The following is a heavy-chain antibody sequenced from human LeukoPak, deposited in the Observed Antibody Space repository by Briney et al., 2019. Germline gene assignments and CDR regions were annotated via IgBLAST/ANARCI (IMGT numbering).Heavy chain of an antibody. D-gene: IGHD3-22*01. Sequence: PSETLSLTCAVYGGSFSGYYWSWIRQPPGKGLEWIGEINHSGSTNYNPSLKSRVTISVDTSKNQFSLKLSSVTAADTAVYYCARLRDYYDSSGYYGYWGQGTLVTVSS. CDR3: ARLRDYYDSSGYYGY. J-gene: IGHJ4*02. CDR2: INHSGST. V-gene: IGHV4-34*01. CDR1: GGSFSGYY.